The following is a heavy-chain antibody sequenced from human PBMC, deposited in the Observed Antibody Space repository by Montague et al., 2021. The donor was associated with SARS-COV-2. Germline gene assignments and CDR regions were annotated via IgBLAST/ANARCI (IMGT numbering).Heavy chain of an antibody. Sequence: SETLSLTCTVSGVSISSYYWSWIRQPPGKGLEWIGYIYYRGSTNYSPSFKSRVIMSVDTSNNQFSLRLTSVTAADTAVYYCARLRRPDGYSYWFGPWGQGTMVTVSS. CDR1: GVSISSYY. D-gene: IGHD5-24*01. CDR3: ARLRRPDGYSYWFGP. CDR2: IYYRGST. J-gene: IGHJ5*02. V-gene: IGHV4-59*08.